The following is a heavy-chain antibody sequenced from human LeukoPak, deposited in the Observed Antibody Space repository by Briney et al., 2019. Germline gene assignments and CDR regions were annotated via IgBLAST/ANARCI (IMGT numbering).Heavy chain of an antibody. D-gene: IGHD3-3*02. CDR1: GGSISSSNYY. Sequence: PSETLSLTCTVSGGSISSSNYYWAWIRQPPGKGLEWIGSIYYSGSTNYNPSLKSRVTISVDTSKNQFSLKLSSVTAADTAAYCCARGIGTRGDYWGQGTLVTVSS. J-gene: IGHJ4*02. V-gene: IGHV4-39*01. CDR2: IYYSGST. CDR3: ARGIGTRGDY.